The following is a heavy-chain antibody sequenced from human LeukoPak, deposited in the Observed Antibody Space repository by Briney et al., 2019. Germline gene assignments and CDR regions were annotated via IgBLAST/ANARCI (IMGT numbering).Heavy chain of an antibody. CDR2: INHSGST. CDR1: GESFSDNY. J-gene: IGHJ6*03. V-gene: IGHV4-34*01. Sequence: SETLSLTCTVYGESFSDNYWTWIRQPPGKGLEWIGEINHSGSTNYNPSLKSRVTISVDTSKNQFSLNVTSVIAADTAVYYCARGPTIRFLEWLGYYYMDVWGKGTTVTVSS. CDR3: ARGPTIRFLEWLGYYYMDV. D-gene: IGHD3-3*01.